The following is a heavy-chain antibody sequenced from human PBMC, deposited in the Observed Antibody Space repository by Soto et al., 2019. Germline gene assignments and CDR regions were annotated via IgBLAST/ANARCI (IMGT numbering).Heavy chain of an antibody. D-gene: IGHD3-10*01. Sequence: QITLKESGPTLVKPTQTLTLTCTFSGFSLSTSGVGVGWIRQPPGKALEWLALIYWDDDKRYSPSLKSRLTTTKETSKNQVVLTMTNMDPVDTATYYCALTYYGSGSYYNVRWFDPWGQGTLVTVSS. J-gene: IGHJ5*02. CDR1: GFSLSTSGVG. V-gene: IGHV2-5*02. CDR2: IYWDDDK. CDR3: ALTYYGSGSYYNVRWFDP.